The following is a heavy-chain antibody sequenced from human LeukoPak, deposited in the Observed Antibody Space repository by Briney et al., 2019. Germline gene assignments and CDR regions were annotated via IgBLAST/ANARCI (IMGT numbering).Heavy chain of an antibody. CDR1: RFTFSSYA. CDR3: AKGVTATRPDYFDN. Sequence: GGSLRLSCAASRFTFSSYAMSWVRQAPVRGLEWVSTISGSASRTYNAEYVKGRFTISRDNSNNTLSLQLNSLRAEDTAVYFCAKGVTATRPDYFDNWGQGTLVSVSS. CDR2: ISGSASRT. J-gene: IGHJ4*02. V-gene: IGHV3-23*01. D-gene: IGHD2-21*02.